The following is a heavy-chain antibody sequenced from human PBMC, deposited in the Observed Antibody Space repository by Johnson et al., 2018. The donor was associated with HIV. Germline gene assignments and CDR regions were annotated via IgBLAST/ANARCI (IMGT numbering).Heavy chain of an antibody. V-gene: IGHV3-7*04. CDR2: IKQDGSEK. Sequence: MLLVESGGGLVQPGGSLRLSCAASGFSFSSYWMSWVRQAPGKGLEWVANIKQDGSEKYYVDSVKGRFTISRDNAKNSLYLQMDSLRSEDTAVYYCARVYSSTSCYIPDAFDIWGQGTMVTVSS. CDR1: GFSFSSYW. D-gene: IGHD2-2*02. CDR3: ARVYSSTSCYIPDAFDI. J-gene: IGHJ3*02.